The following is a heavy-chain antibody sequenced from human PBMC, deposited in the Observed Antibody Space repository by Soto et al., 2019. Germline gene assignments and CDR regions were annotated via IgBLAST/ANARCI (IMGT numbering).Heavy chain of an antibody. J-gene: IGHJ4*02. D-gene: IGHD6-19*01. CDR2: ISSSSSYI. CDR3: ARGYSSGWSPPHFDY. CDR1: GFTFSSYS. V-gene: IGHV3-21*01. Sequence: EVQLVESGGGLVKPGGSLRLSFAASGFTFSSYSMNWVRQAPGKGLEWVSSISSSSSYIYYADSVKGRFTTSRDNAKNSLYLQMNSLRAEDTAVYYCARGYSSGWSPPHFDYWGQGTLVTVSS.